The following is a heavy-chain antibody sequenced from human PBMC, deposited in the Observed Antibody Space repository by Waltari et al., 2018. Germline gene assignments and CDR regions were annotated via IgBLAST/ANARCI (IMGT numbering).Heavy chain of an antibody. CDR1: GYSISSGYY. D-gene: IGHD6-19*01. J-gene: IGHJ4*02. CDR2: IYHSGST. Sequence: QVQLQESGPGLVKPSETLSLTCAVSGYSISSGYYWGWIRQPPGKGLEWIGSIYHSGSTYYNPSLKSRVTISVDTSKNQFSLKLSSVTAADTAVYYCARRGSSGRLGYWGQGTLVTVSS. V-gene: IGHV4-38-2*01. CDR3: ARRGSSGRLGY.